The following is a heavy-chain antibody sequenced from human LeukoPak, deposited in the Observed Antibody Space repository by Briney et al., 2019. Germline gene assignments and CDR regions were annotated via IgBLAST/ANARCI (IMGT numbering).Heavy chain of an antibody. CDR1: GFTFSSYA. CDR2: ISGSGGST. Sequence: PGGSLRLSCAASGFTFSSYAMSWVRQAPGKGLEWVSAISGSGGSTYYADSVEGRFTISRDNSKNTLYLQMNSLRAEDTAVYYCAKADKYIVATFNFDYWGQGTLVTVSS. J-gene: IGHJ4*02. V-gene: IGHV3-23*01. CDR3: AKADKYIVATFNFDY. D-gene: IGHD5-12*01.